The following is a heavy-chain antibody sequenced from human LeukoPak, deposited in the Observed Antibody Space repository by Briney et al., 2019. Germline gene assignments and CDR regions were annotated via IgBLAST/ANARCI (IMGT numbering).Heavy chain of an antibody. J-gene: IGHJ4*02. CDR1: GDSVPSNSAA. Sequence: SQTLSLTCAISGDSVPSNSAAWNWIRQSPSRGLEWLGRTYYRSKWYNDYAVSVKSRITINPDTSKNQFSLQLNSVTPEDTAVYYCARDIRPTVLEIGVLFDYWGQGTLVTVSS. CDR3: ARDIRPTVLEIGVLFDY. V-gene: IGHV6-1*01. D-gene: IGHD3-3*01. CDR2: TYYRSKWYN.